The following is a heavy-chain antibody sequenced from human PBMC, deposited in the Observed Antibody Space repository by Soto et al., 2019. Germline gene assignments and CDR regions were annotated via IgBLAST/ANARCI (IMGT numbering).Heavy chain of an antibody. CDR2: IWFDGNKK. CDR3: ARDRKWELNFDY. Sequence: PGGSLRLSCVASGFTFRTYGMHWVRRAPGKGLEWVANIWFDGNKKFYADSVKGRFSISRDNSNSAVFLQMNNLRPEDTAMYYCARDRKWELNFDYWGQGTQVTVSS. J-gene: IGHJ4*02. CDR1: GFTFRTYG. V-gene: IGHV3-33*01. D-gene: IGHD1-26*01.